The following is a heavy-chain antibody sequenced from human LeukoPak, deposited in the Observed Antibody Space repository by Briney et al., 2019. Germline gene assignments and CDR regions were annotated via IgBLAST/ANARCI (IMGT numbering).Heavy chain of an antibody. CDR2: ISYDGSNK. J-gene: IGHJ4*02. V-gene: IGHV3-30*04. CDR1: GFTFSSYA. D-gene: IGHD3-10*01. CDR3: ANRFGELSFFDY. Sequence: GGSLRLSCAASGFTFSSYAMHWVRQAPGKGLEWVAVISYDGSNKYYADSVKGRFTISRDSSKNTLYLQMNSLRAENTAVYYCANRFGELSFFDYWGQGTLVTVSS.